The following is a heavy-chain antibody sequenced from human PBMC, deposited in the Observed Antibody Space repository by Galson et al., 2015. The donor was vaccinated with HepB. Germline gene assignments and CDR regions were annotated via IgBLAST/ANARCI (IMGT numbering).Heavy chain of an antibody. CDR3: TTGKDHGFLD. J-gene: IGHJ4*02. D-gene: IGHD3-3*01. CDR2: IKQDGSDK. CDR1: GFTFSSCW. Sequence: SLRLSCAASGFTFSSCWMSWVRQAPGKGLEWVANIKQDGSDKYYVDSVKGRFTISRDNSKNTVHLQMNSLRTEDTAMYYCTTGKDHGFLDWGQGTLVTVSS. V-gene: IGHV3-7*01.